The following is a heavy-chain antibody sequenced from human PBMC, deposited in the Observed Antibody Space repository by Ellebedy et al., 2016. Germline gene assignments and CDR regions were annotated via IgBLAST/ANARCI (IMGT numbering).Heavy chain of an antibody. CDR1: GFTFSSYA. Sequence: GESLKISCAASGFTFSSYAMSWVRQAPGKGLEWVSAISGSGGSTYYADSVKGRFTISRDNSKNTLYLQMNSLRAEDTAVYYCAKVLEGMDVWGKGTTVTVSS. J-gene: IGHJ6*04. V-gene: IGHV3-23*01. CDR2: ISGSGGST. CDR3: AKVLEGMDV. D-gene: IGHD3-3*01.